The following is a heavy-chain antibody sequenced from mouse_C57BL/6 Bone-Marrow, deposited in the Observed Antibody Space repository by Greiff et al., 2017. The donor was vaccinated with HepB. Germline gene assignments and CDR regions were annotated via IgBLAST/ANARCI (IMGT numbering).Heavy chain of an antibody. CDR2: IRSKSNNYAT. D-gene: IGHD2-5*01. CDR1: GFSFNTYA. CDR3: VRHYSNYVYFDV. J-gene: IGHJ1*03. V-gene: IGHV10-1*01. Sequence: EVKLMESGGGLVQPKGSLKLSCAASGFSFNTYAMNWVRQAPGKGLEWVARIRSKSNNYATYYADSVKDRFTISRDDSESMLYLQMNNLKTEDTAMYYCVRHYSNYVYFDVWGTGTTVTVSS.